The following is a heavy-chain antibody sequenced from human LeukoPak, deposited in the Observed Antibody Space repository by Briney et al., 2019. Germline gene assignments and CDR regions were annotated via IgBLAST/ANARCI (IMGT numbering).Heavy chain of an antibody. D-gene: IGHD6-13*01. CDR1: XXTFXXXG. CDR3: ARGGIAALFDY. J-gene: IGHJ4*02. V-gene: IGHV1-18*01. CDR2: ISAYNGNT. Sequence: SXXTFXXXGISWVRQAPGQGLEWMGWISAYNGNTNYAQKLQGRVTMTTDTSTSTAYMELRSLRSDDTAVYYCARGGIAALFDYWGQGTLVTVSS.